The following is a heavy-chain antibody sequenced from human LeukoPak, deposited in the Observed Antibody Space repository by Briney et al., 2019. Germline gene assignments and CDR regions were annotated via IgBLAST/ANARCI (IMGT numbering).Heavy chain of an antibody. CDR2: IYYSGSA. Sequence: SETRSLTCTVSGGSISSSSYYWGWIRQPPGTGLEWIGSIYYSGSAYYNPSLKSRVTISVDTSKNQFSLKLSSVTAADTAVYYCARGENVDTISNNWFDPWGQGTLVTVSS. CDR1: GGSISSSSYY. J-gene: IGHJ5*02. CDR3: ARGENVDTISNNWFDP. D-gene: IGHD5-24*01. V-gene: IGHV4-39*07.